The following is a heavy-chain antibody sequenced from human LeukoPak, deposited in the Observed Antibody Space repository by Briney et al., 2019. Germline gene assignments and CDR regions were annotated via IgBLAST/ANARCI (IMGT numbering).Heavy chain of an antibody. CDR1: GFTFDDYA. D-gene: IGHD4-23*01. Sequence: GGSLRLSCTTSGFTFDDYAMSWFRQAPGKGLEWITFIRNKLYGETTEYTASVNGRFTISRDDSKSIAYLQMNSLKTEDTAVYYCTRLGGGYSAEYFQHWGQGTLVTVSS. CDR3: TRLGGGYSAEYFQH. V-gene: IGHV3-49*01. CDR2: IRNKLYGETT. J-gene: IGHJ1*01.